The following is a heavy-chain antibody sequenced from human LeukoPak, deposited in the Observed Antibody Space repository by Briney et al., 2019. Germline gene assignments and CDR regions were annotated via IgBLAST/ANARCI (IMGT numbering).Heavy chain of an antibody. CDR2: INPNSGNT. CDR1: GYTFTGYY. Sequence: ASVKVSCKASGYTFTGYYMHWVRQATGQGLEWMGWINPNSGNTGSAQKFQGRVTITRDTSISTAYMELSSLRSEDTAVYYCARVDGSPDYWGQGTLVTVSS. CDR3: ARVDGSPDY. V-gene: IGHV1-8*03. D-gene: IGHD2-15*01. J-gene: IGHJ4*02.